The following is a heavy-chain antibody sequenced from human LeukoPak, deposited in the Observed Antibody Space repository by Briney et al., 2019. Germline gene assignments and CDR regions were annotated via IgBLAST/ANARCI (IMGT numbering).Heavy chain of an antibody. CDR2: ITNDGTT. V-gene: IGHV3-74*01. CDR1: GFTFGTYW. CDR3: GRERNFYYMDV. J-gene: IGHJ6*03. Sequence: PGGSLRLSCVASGFTFGTYWMHWVRQGPEKGLVWVAGITNDGTTGYGDSVKGRFTISRDSAKSTVYLQMNSLSSEDTAVYYCGRERNFYYMDVWGKGTTVTVSS.